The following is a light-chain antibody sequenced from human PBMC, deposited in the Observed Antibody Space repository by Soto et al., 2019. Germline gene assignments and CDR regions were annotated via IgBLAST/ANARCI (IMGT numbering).Light chain of an antibody. CDR1: QSVSSSY. Sequence: EIVLTPSPGTLALSPGERATLSCRASQSVSSSYLAWYQQKPGQDPRLLIYGASSRATGIPDRFSGSGSGTDFTLTISRLEPEDFAVYYCQQYGSSPQTFGQGTKVEIK. CDR2: GAS. J-gene: IGKJ1*01. V-gene: IGKV3-20*01. CDR3: QQYGSSPQT.